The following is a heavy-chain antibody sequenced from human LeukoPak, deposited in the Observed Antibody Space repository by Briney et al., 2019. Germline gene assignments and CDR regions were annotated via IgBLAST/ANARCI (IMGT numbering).Heavy chain of an antibody. CDR1: EFTFNNYV. Sequence: PGGSLRLSCTASEFTFNNYVMSWVRQAPGKGPEWVSGISGSGSDTYYADSVKGRFTISRDNSKNTLFLQMSSLRTEDSAIYYCAKVFRNGDLFVSDSWGQGTLVTVSS. D-gene: IGHD4-17*01. J-gene: IGHJ4*02. CDR3: AKVFRNGDLFVSDS. V-gene: IGHV3-23*01. CDR2: ISGSGSDT.